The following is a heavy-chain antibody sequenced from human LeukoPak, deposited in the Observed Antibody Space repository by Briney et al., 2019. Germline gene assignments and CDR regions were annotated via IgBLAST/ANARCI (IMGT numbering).Heavy chain of an antibody. J-gene: IGHJ4*02. V-gene: IGHV3-73*01. CDR2: IRGKASNYAT. D-gene: IGHD5-12*01. CDR1: GFTFSNYW. CDR3: FRHNIGYGDPDY. Sequence: QPGGSLRLSCVASGFTFSNYWMSWVRQAPGKGLEWVGRIRGKASNYATAYAASVTGRFTISRDDSENTAYLQTNSLKTEDTAVYYCFRHNIGYGDPDYWGQGTLVIVSS.